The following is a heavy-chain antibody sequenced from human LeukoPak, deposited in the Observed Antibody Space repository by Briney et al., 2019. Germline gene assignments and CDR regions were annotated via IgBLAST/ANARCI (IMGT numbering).Heavy chain of an antibody. V-gene: IGHV4-31*03. Sequence: SETLSLTCTVSGGSISSGSYYWSWIRQHPGKGLEWIGYIYYSGSTYYNPSLKSRVTISVDTSKNRFSLKLSSVTAADTAVYYCARALPDAFDIWGQGTMVTVSS. CDR1: GGSISSGSYY. J-gene: IGHJ3*02. CDR3: ARALPDAFDI. CDR2: IYYSGST.